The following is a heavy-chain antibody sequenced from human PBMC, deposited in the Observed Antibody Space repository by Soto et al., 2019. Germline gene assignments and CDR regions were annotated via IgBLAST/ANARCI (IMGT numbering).Heavy chain of an antibody. Sequence: GGSLRLSCAASGFTFRSYAMHWVRQAPGKGLEWVAVISYDGSNKYYADSVKGRFTISRDNSKNTLYLQMNSLRAEDTAVYYCARDSGSYYSHYFDYWGQGTLVTVSS. V-gene: IGHV3-30-3*01. CDR3: ARDSGSYYSHYFDY. D-gene: IGHD1-26*01. J-gene: IGHJ4*02. CDR2: ISYDGSNK. CDR1: GFTFRSYA.